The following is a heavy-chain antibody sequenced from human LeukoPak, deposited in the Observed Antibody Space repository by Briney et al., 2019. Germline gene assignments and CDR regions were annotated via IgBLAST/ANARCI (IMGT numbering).Heavy chain of an antibody. CDR2: INHSGST. CDR1: GGSFSSYY. Sequence: SETLSLTCAVYGGSFSSYYWSWIRQPPGKGLEWIGEINHSGSTNYNPSLKSRVTISVDTSKNQFSLKLSSVTAADTAVYYCARGLSIAARLSSFYYYYYGMDVWGQGTTVTVSS. D-gene: IGHD6-6*01. CDR3: ARGLSIAARLSSFYYYYYGMDV. V-gene: IGHV4-34*01. J-gene: IGHJ6*02.